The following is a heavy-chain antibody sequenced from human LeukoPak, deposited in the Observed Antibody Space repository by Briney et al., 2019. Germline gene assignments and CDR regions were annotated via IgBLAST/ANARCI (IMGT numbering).Heavy chain of an antibody. Sequence: TGGSLRLSCAVSGFTFSRYWMSWVRQAPRKGLEWVANIKQDGSEKYYVDSVKGRFTISRDNSKNTLYLQMNSLRAEDTAVYYCASEFPYDSSGYLDYWGQGTLVTVSS. V-gene: IGHV3-7*01. J-gene: IGHJ4*02. D-gene: IGHD3-22*01. CDR3: ASEFPYDSSGYLDY. CDR1: GFTFSRYW. CDR2: IKQDGSEK.